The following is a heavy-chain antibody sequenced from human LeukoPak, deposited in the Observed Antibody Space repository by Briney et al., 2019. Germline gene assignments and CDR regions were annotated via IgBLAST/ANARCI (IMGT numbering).Heavy chain of an antibody. CDR2: IYHSGST. Sequence: SETLSLTCAVSGGSISSSHWWSWVRQPPGKGLEWIGEIYHSGSTNYNPSLESRVTISVDMSKNEFSLKLNSVTAADTAVYYCASLRDYSGSGGPRYWGQGTLVTVSS. CDR1: GGSISSSHW. V-gene: IGHV4-4*02. J-gene: IGHJ4*02. CDR3: ASLRDYSGSGGPRY. D-gene: IGHD3-10*01.